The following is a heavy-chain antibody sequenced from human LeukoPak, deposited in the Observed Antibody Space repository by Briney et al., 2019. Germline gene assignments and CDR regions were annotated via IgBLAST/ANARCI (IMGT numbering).Heavy chain of an antibody. CDR2: INPSGGST. J-gene: IGHJ6*02. D-gene: IGHD6-19*01. CDR1: GYTFTSYY. Sequence: ASVKVSCKASGYTFTSYYMHWVRQAPGQGLEWMGIINPSGGSTSYAQKFQGRVTMTRDTSTSTVYMELSSPRSEDTAVYYCARGGYSSGQRDYYGMDVWGQGTTVTVSS. V-gene: IGHV1-46*01. CDR3: ARGGYSSGQRDYYGMDV.